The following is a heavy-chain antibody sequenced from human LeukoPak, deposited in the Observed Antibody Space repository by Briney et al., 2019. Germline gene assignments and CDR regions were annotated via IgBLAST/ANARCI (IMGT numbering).Heavy chain of an antibody. J-gene: IGHJ6*02. Sequence: PGGSLRLSCAASGFTFSSYAMHWVRQAPGKGLEWVAVISYDGSNKYYADSVKGRFTISRDNSKNTLYLQMNSLRAEDTAVYYCARARVARRHYDSSGYYPYYYGMDVWGQGTTVTVSS. CDR1: GFTFSSYA. V-gene: IGHV3-30-3*01. CDR3: ARARVARRHYDSSGYYPYYYGMDV. D-gene: IGHD3-22*01. CDR2: ISYDGSNK.